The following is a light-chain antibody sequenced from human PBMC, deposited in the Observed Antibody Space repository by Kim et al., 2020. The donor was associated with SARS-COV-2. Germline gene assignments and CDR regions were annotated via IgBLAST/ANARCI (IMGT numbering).Light chain of an antibody. Sequence: GQSITISCTGTSSDVGGYNYVSWYQQHPGKAPKLMIYDVSNRPSGVSSRFSGSKSGNTASLTISGLQAEDEAHYYCASYTSSSTRVFGGGTQLTVL. CDR1: SSDVGGYNY. J-gene: IGLJ3*02. V-gene: IGLV2-14*03. CDR3: ASYTSSSTRV. CDR2: DVS.